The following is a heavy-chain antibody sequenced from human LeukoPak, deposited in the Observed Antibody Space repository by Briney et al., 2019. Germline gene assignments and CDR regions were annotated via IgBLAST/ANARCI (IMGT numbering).Heavy chain of an antibody. D-gene: IGHD6-19*01. J-gene: IGHJ4*02. CDR3: ARQKDPYSSGWGPFGY. CDR1: GGSIGSYY. Sequence: SETLSLTCTVSGGSIGSYYWSWIRQPPGKGLEWIGYIYYSGSTNYNPSLKSRVTISVDTSKNQFSLKLSSVTAADTAVYYCARQKDPYSSGWGPFGYWGQGTLVTVSS. CDR2: IYYSGST. V-gene: IGHV4-59*08.